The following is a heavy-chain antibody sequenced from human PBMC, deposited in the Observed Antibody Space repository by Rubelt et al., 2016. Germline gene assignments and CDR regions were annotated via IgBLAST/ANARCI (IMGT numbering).Heavy chain of an antibody. CDR1: GGSISSYY. J-gene: IGHJ4*02. Sequence: GGSISSYYWSWIRQPPGKGLEWIGYSSYSGSTNYNPSLKSRVTVSVDTSKNQFSLKLSSVTAADTAVYYCARGRNPDYWGQGTLVTVSS. D-gene: IGHD1-14*01. V-gene: IGHV4-59*12. CDR3: ARGRNPDY. CDR2: SSYSGST.